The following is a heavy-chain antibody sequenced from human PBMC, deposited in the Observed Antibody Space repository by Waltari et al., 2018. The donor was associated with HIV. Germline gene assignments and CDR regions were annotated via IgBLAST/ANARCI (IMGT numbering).Heavy chain of an antibody. Sequence: EVQMLAPGVCAVQPGRSLRHSCPVSGSPLSAPYLSWVRQAPGKWLELIGPTKDKTDGGTTDYAAAMKGRFNTSSDDQERTVYLQMNSLRTEDTAIYDCTTGLVSRHGYSSCFDYWGQGSLVIVSS. CDR2: TKDKTDGGTT. CDR3: TTGLVSRHGYSSCFDY. CDR1: GSPLSAPY. V-gene: IGHV3-15*01. J-gene: IGHJ4*02. D-gene: IGHD5-18*01.